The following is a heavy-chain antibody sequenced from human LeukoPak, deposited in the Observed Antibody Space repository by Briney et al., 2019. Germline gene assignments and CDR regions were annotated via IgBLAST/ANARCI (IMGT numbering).Heavy chain of an antibody. Sequence: GGSLRLSCAASGFTFSDYYMSWVRQAPGKGLEWVSVIYSGGSTYYADSVKGRFTISRDNSKNTLYLQMNSLRAEDTAVYYCARGITMVRGVFNYYYYYYMDVWGKGTTVTISS. CDR1: GFTFSDYY. D-gene: IGHD3-10*01. CDR3: ARGITMVRGVFNYYYYYYMDV. J-gene: IGHJ6*03. CDR2: IYSGGST. V-gene: IGHV3-66*01.